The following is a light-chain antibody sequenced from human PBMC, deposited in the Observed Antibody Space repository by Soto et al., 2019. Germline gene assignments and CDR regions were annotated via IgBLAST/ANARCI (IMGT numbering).Light chain of an antibody. CDR2: SAS. J-gene: IGKJ2*01. V-gene: IGKV1-39*01. Sequence: DIQLTQSPSSLSASVGDRVTITCRASQSMSDSLHWYQQKSGKAPKLLIYSASSLESGVPSRFSGSGSGTDFTLTISSLQPEDFGTYFCQQSYSNSYTFGQGTTLEIK. CDR1: QSMSDS. CDR3: QQSYSNSYT.